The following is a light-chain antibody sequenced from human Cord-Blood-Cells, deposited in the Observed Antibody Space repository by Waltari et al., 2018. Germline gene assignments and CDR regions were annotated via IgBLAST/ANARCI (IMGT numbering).Light chain of an antibody. CDR2: AAS. CDR1: NY. Sequence: NYLAWYQQKPGKVPKLLIYAASTWQSGVPSRFSGSGSVTDFTLPTSSLQPENVATYYCQQYNSAPRTFGQGTKVEIK. CDR3: QQYNSAPRT. V-gene: IGKV1-27*01. J-gene: IGKJ1*01.